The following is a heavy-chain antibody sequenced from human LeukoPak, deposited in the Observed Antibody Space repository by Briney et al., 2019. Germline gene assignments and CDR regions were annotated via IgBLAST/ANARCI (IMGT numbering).Heavy chain of an antibody. CDR1: GFTFSNYD. Sequence: RGSLRLSWAASGFTFSNYDMHWVRPAPGKGLGWVAFIRSDENDKYYADAVEGRFTISRDNSKNTLFLQMNSLTTDDTAVYYCARGRTISFKGSGSGWYQQADYWGQGTLVTVSS. V-gene: IGHV3-30*02. CDR3: ARGRTISFKGSGSGWYQQADY. J-gene: IGHJ4*02. D-gene: IGHD6-19*01. CDR2: IRSDENDK.